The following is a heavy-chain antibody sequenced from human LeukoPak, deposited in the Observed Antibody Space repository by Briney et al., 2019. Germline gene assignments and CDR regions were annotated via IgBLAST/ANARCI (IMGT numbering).Heavy chain of an antibody. Sequence: SQTLSLTCTVSGGSISSGSYYWSWIRQPAGKGLEWIGRIYTSGSTNYNPSLESRVTISIDTSKNQFSLKLSSVTAADTAVYYCARGLYLWGSYRWVWFDPWGQGTLVTVSS. CDR3: ARGLYLWGSYRWVWFDP. D-gene: IGHD3-16*01. V-gene: IGHV4-61*02. CDR2: IYTSGST. CDR1: GGSISSGSYY. J-gene: IGHJ5*02.